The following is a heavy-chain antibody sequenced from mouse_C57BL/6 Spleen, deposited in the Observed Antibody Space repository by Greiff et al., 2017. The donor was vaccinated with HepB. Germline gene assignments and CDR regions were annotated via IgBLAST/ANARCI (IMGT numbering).Heavy chain of an antibody. CDR3: ARIYYDYDGFAY. Sequence: EVKLVESGGGLVKPGGSLKLSCAASGFTFSDYGMHWVRQAPEKGLEWVAYISSGSSTIYYADTVQGRFTISRDNAKNTLFLQMTSLRSDDTAMYYCARIYYDYDGFAYWGQGTLVTVSA. CDR2: ISSGSSTI. V-gene: IGHV5-17*01. J-gene: IGHJ3*01. D-gene: IGHD2-4*01. CDR1: GFTFSDYG.